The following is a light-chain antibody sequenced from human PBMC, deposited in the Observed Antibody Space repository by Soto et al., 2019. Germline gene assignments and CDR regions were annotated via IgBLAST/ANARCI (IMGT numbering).Light chain of an antibody. J-gene: IGLJ2*01. CDR3: CSYAGSSPYVV. Sequence: QSVLTQPASVSGSPGQSITISCTGTSSDVGSYNLVSWYQQHPGKAPKLMIYEGSKRPSGVSNRFSGSKSGNTASLTISGLQAEDEADYYCCSYAGSSPYVVFGVGTKVTVL. V-gene: IGLV2-23*01. CDR2: EGS. CDR1: SSDVGSYNL.